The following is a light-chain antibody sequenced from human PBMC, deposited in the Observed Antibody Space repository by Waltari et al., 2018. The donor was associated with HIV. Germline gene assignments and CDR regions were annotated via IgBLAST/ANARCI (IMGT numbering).Light chain of an antibody. J-gene: IGLJ1*01. CDR2: DDS. CDR3: GTWDSSLSAYV. V-gene: IGLV3-21*04. Sequence: SYVLTQPPSVSVAPGKTARITCGGNNIGSKSVHWYQQKPGQAPVLVIYDDSDRPSGIPERFSGSNSGNTATLTISRVEAGDEADYYCGTWDSSLSAYVFGTGTKVTVL. CDR1: NIGSKS.